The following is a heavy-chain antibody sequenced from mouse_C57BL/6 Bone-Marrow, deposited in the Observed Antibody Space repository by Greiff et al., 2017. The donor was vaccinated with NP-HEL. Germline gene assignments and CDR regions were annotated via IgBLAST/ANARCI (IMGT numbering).Heavy chain of an antibody. V-gene: IGHV14-4*01. CDR1: GFNIKDDY. J-gene: IGHJ2*01. CDR3: TTDDYPSEGYFDY. D-gene: IGHD2-13*01. CDR2: IDPENGDT. Sequence: EVQLQQSGAELVRPGASVKLSCTASGFNIKDDYMHWVKQRPEQGLEWIGWIDPENGDTEYASKFQGKATITADTSSNTAYLQLSSLTSEDTAVYYCTTDDYPSEGYFDYWGQGTTLTVSS.